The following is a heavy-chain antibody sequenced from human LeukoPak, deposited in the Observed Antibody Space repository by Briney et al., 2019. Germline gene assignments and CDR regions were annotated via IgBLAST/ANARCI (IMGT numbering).Heavy chain of an antibody. D-gene: IGHD2-15*01. CDR2: ISDNSNYI. CDR3: ARATWDS. Sequence: GGSLRLSCAASGFTFNTYSMNWVRQAPGKGLEWVSSISDNSNYIYYSDSVEGRFTISRDNAKNSLYLQMNSLRAEDTAVYYCARATWDSWGQGALVTVSS. CDR1: GFTFNTYS. J-gene: IGHJ4*02. V-gene: IGHV3-21*01.